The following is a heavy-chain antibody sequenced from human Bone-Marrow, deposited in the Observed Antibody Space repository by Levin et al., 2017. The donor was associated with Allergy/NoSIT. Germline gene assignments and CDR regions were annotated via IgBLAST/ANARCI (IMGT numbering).Heavy chain of an antibody. J-gene: IGHJ3*02. CDR2: ISWNSGSI. Sequence: GGSLRLSCVASGFNFDDYAMHWVRQAPGKGPEWVSGISWNSGSIDYAGSVKGRFTISRDNAKNTLFLQMNSLRAEDTALYYCVKDMSVGGTPQLVLFGALDIWGQGTMVTVSS. CDR1: GFNFDDYA. D-gene: IGHD1-26*01. CDR3: VKDMSVGGTPQLVLFGALDI. V-gene: IGHV3-9*01.